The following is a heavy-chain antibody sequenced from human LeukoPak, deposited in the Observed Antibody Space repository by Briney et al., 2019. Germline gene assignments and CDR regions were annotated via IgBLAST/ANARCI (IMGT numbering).Heavy chain of an antibody. CDR1: GFIFSNYG. D-gene: IGHD6-19*01. CDR2: IRYDESNK. Sequence: GGSLRLSCAASGFIFSNYGMHWVRQAPGKGLDGVAFIRYDESNKFYADSVKGRSTISRDNSKNTLFLQMNSLRAEDTAVYYCATMQWLEGVDWFDPWGQGTLVTVSS. CDR3: ATMQWLEGVDWFDP. V-gene: IGHV3-30*02. J-gene: IGHJ5*02.